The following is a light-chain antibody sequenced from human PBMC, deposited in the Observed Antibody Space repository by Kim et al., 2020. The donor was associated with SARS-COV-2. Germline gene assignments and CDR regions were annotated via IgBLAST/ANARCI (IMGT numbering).Light chain of an antibody. CDR2: GAS. Sequence: IVMTQSPATLSVSPGERATLSCRASQSVDSKLAWYQQKPDQAPRLLIYGASTRATGIPVRFSGSGSGTEFTLTISSLQSEDSAVYYCQQYNNWPPYTFGQGTKLEI. CDR1: QSVDSK. J-gene: IGKJ2*01. V-gene: IGKV3-15*01. CDR3: QQYNNWPPYT.